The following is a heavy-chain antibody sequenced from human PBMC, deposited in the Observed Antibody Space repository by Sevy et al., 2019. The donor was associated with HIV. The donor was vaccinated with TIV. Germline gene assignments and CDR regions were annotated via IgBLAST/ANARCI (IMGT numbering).Heavy chain of an antibody. CDR1: GFTFSNAW. Sequence: GGSLRLSCAASGFTFSNAWMSWVRQAPGKGLEWVGRIKSKTDGGTTDYAAPVKGRFTISRDDSKNTLYLQMNSLKTVDTAVYYCTTDLYYDFWSGYYDYYYYGMDVWGQGTTVTVSS. V-gene: IGHV3-15*01. J-gene: IGHJ6*02. D-gene: IGHD3-3*01. CDR3: TTDLYYDFWSGYYDYYYYGMDV. CDR2: IKSKTDGGTT.